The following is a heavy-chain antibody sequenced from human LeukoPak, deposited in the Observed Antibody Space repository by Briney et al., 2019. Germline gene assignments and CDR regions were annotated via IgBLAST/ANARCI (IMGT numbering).Heavy chain of an antibody. CDR1: GGSISSYY. CDR3: AGGIAAAGSEALQPFDY. Sequence: SQTLSLTCTVSGGSISSYYWSWIRQPPGKWLECNWYIYNSGSTNYNPSLKSRVSISVDTSKNQFSLKLSSVTAADTAVYYCAGGIAAAGSEALQPFDYWGQGTLVTVSS. D-gene: IGHD6-13*01. V-gene: IGHV4-59*08. J-gene: IGHJ4*02. CDR2: IYNSGST.